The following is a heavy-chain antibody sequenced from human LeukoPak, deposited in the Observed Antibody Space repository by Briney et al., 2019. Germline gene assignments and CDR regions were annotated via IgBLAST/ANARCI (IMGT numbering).Heavy chain of an antibody. V-gene: IGHV4-34*01. D-gene: IGHD2-2*01. CDR3: ARGYCRSTSCPTHYFYMDV. CDR2: INHSGST. Sequence: SETLSLTCAVYGGSFSGYYWSWIRQPPGKGLEWIGEINHSGSTNYNPSLKSRVTISVDTSKNQFSLKLSSVTAADTAVYYCARGYCRSTSCPTHYFYMDVWGKGTTVTVSS. CDR1: GGSFSGYY. J-gene: IGHJ6*03.